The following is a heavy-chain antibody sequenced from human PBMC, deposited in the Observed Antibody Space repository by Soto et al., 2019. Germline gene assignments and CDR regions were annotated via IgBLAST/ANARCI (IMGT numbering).Heavy chain of an antibody. D-gene: IGHD3-16*01. CDR3: VHSPYASGRRHFDY. V-gene: IGHV2-5*02. J-gene: IGHJ4*01. CDR2: VYWDEDK. CDR1: GFSFSTSRVG. Sequence: QITLKESGPPLVKPTQTLTLTCSFSGFSFSTSRVGVGWIRQSPGKDLEWLALVYWDEDKIYSPSLESRLTITTDSSKNQVVLAATDMDPVDTPTYFCVHSPYASGRRHFDYWGHGTLVTVSS.